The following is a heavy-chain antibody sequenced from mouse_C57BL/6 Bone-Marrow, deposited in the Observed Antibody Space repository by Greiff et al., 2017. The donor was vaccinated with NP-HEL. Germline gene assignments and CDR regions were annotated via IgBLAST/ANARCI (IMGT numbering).Heavy chain of an antibody. V-gene: IGHV1-42*01. CDR2: INPSTGGT. CDR1: GYSFTGYY. J-gene: IGHJ1*03. D-gene: IGHD2-4*01. CDR3: ARWEDDYDGYFDV. Sequence: EVMLVESGPELVKPGASVKISCKASGYSFTGYYMNWVKQSPEKSLEWIGEINPSTGGTTYNQKFKAKATLTVDKSSSTAYMQLKSLTSEDSAVYYCARWEDDYDGYFDVWGTGTTVTVSS.